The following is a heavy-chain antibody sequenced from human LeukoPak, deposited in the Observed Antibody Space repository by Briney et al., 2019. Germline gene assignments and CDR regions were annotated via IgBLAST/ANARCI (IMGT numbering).Heavy chain of an antibody. J-gene: IGHJ4*02. CDR3: AREASGWYNEGYFDY. CDR1: GGTFSSYS. V-gene: IGHV1-69*06. CDR2: IIPVFGTA. D-gene: IGHD6-19*01. Sequence: SVKVSCKASGGTFSSYSINWVRQAPGQGLEWMGGIIPVFGTANYAQKFQGRVTITADKSTSTAYMELSSLRSEDTAVYYCAREASGWYNEGYFDYWGQGTLVTVSS.